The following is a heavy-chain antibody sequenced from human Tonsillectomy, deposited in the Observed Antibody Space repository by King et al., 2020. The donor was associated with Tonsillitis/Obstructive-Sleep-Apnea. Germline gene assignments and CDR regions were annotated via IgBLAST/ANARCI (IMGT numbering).Heavy chain of an antibody. CDR1: GFTYSAYT. Sequence: VQLVESGGGLVKPGGSLRLSCTGSGFTYSAYTINWVRQAPGEGLEWVSSISMSSTYIYYADSVKGRFTISRDNARNSVYLQMSSLRADDTAVYYCARDQSWNRVFDYWGPGTLVSVSS. J-gene: IGHJ4*02. D-gene: IGHD1-1*01. CDR3: ARDQSWNRVFDY. V-gene: IGHV3-21*01. CDR2: ISMSSTYI.